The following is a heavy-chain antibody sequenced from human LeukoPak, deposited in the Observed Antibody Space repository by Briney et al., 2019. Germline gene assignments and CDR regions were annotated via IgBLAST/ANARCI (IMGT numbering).Heavy chain of an antibody. J-gene: IGHJ4*02. Sequence: SENLSLTCTVSGGSIRSYYWNWIRQAPGKGLEWVGFISYSGYTSYSPSLKSRVAISVDTAKSQFSLRLNSMTAADTAIYYCARGRNDNGGMFFDSWAQGNLVTVSS. V-gene: IGHV4-59*01. CDR3: ARGRNDNGGMFFDS. CDR2: ISYSGYT. CDR1: GGSIRSYY. D-gene: IGHD4-23*01.